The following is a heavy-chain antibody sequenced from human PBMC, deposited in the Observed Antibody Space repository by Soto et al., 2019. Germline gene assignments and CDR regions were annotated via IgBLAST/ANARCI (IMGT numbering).Heavy chain of an antibody. CDR3: ATTVTTFQTLDY. D-gene: IGHD4-17*01. CDR1: GGTFSSYT. Sequence: QVQLVQSGAEVKKPGSSVKVSCKASGGTFSSYTISWVRQAPGLGLEWMGRIIPILGIANYAQKFQGRVTITADKSTSTAYMELSSLRSEDTAVYYCATTVTTFQTLDYWGQGTLVTVSS. V-gene: IGHV1-69*02. J-gene: IGHJ4*02. CDR2: IIPILGIA.